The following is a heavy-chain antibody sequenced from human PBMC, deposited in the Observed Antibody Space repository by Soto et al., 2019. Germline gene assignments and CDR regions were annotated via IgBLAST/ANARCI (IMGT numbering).Heavy chain of an antibody. J-gene: IGHJ4*02. Sequence: QVQLVQSGAEVKKPGASVKVSCKASGYTFTGYYMHWVRQAPGQGLEWMGWINPNSGGNNDAKKFKGWVTMTRDTSISTAYMELSRLRSHDTAVYCSARAVSHVDTLFLEWLFACDYWGQGTLVSVSS. CDR1: GYTFTGYY. D-gene: IGHD3-3*01. CDR2: INPNSGGN. CDR3: ARAVSHVDTLFLEWLFACDY. V-gene: IGHV1-2*04.